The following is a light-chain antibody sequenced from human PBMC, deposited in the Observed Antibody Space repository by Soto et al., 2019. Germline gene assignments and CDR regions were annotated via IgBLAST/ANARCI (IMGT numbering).Light chain of an antibody. CDR1: QAIRND. Sequence: IQMTQSPSSLSASVGDRVTITCRSSQAIRNDLVWFQQKPGKAPELLIYAAASLQSGVPSRFSGSGSGTEFTLTISSLQPEDFATYYCQQLNSYPLTFGPGTKVDIK. CDR2: AAA. CDR3: QQLNSYPLT. V-gene: IGKV1-17*01. J-gene: IGKJ3*01.